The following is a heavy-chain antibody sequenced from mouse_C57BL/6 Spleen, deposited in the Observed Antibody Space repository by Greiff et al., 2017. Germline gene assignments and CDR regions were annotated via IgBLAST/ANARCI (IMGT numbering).Heavy chain of an antibody. CDR3: AIYGSSSCYAMDY. Sequence: QVQLKQSGAELAKPGASVKLSCKASGYTFTSYWMHWVKQRPGQGLEWIGYINPTSGYTKYNQKFKDKATLTAAKSSSTAYMQLSSLTSEDSAYYYGAIYGSSSCYAMDYWGQGTSVTVSS. CDR2: INPTSGYT. J-gene: IGHJ4*01. D-gene: IGHD1-1*01. V-gene: IGHV1-7*01. CDR1: GYTFTSYW.